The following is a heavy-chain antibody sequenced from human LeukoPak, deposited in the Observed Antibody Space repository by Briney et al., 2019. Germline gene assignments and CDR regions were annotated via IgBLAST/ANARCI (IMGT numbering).Heavy chain of an antibody. CDR3: ARSWYYGSGRYYPDWFDP. V-gene: IGHV4-39*01. Sequence: SETLSLTCTVSGGSISSSSYYWGWIRQPPGKGLQWIGSVYYSGNAYHNPSLKSRVSISVDTSKNQFSLKLSFVTAADTAVYYCARSWYYGSGRYYPDWFDPWGQGTLVAVSS. CDR2: VYYSGNA. D-gene: IGHD3-10*01. J-gene: IGHJ5*02. CDR1: GGSISSSSYY.